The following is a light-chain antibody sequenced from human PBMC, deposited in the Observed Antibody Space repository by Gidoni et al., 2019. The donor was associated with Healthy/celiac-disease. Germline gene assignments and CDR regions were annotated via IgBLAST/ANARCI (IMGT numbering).Light chain of an antibody. J-gene: IGKJ4*01. V-gene: IGKV3-11*01. CDR3: QRRSNWPT. Sequence: EIVFTQSPATLSLSPGQSATLSCRASQSVRSYLAWYQQKPGQAPRLLIYDASNRATGIPARFSGSGSGTDFTLTLRSLEPEDFAVYYCQRRSNWPTFGGGTKVEIK. CDR1: QSVRSY. CDR2: DAS.